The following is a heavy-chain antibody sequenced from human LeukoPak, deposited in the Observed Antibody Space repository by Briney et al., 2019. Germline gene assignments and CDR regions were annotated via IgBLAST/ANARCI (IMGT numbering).Heavy chain of an antibody. CDR1: WFTFSTYA. J-gene: IGHJ4*02. CDR3: AKGSFSTHFDY. Sequence: GGSLRLSCSASWFTFSTYAMSGVRQAPGEGLEWVSGISGSAGNTYYADPVKGRFTISRDNSKNTLYLQMNSLRAEDTAVYYCAKGSFSTHFDYWGQGTLVTVSS. V-gene: IGHV3-23*01. CDR2: ISGSAGNT. D-gene: IGHD2/OR15-2a*01.